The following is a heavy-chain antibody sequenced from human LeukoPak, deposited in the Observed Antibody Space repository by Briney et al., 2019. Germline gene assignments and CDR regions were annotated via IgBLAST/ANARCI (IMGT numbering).Heavy chain of an antibody. CDR2: INPNSGGT. Sequence: ASVTVSFKSSAYTFTVYYMHWVRQAPGQGLGWMGWINPNSGGTNYAQKFQGRVTMTRDTAISTAYMELSRLRSDDTAVYYCAREGSGYDYTFDYWGQGTLVTVSS. J-gene: IGHJ4*02. CDR1: AYTFTVYY. CDR3: AREGSGYDYTFDY. D-gene: IGHD5-12*01. V-gene: IGHV1-2*02.